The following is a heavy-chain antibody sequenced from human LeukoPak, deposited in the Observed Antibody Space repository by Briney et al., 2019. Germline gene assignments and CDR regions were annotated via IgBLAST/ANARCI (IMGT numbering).Heavy chain of an antibody. CDR1: GFTFSTSA. V-gene: IGHV3-23*01. J-gene: IGHJ4*02. Sequence: GGSLRLSCAVSGFTFSTSAMDWVRQAPGKGLEWVSAINTSGDSTYYADCVNGRFSIHRDNSRNTLYLQMNGRGAGDTAVFYCARAIVGATTRSFDYWGQGTLVTVSS. CDR3: ARAIVGATTRSFDY. D-gene: IGHD1-26*01. CDR2: INTSGDST.